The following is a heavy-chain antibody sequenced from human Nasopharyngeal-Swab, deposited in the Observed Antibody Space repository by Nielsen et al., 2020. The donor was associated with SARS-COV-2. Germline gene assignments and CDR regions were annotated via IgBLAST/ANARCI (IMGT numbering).Heavy chain of an antibody. Sequence: SETRSLTCTVSGGSISSSSYYWGWIRQRPGKGLEWIGSIYYTESTYYNPSLKSRVTISIDTSKNQFSLKLSSVTAADTAVYFCAREDKGLLWFGELLLRWFDPWGQGTLVTVSS. CDR3: AREDKGLLWFGELLLRWFDP. CDR2: IYYTEST. CDR1: GGSISSSSYY. V-gene: IGHV4-39*07. D-gene: IGHD3-10*01. J-gene: IGHJ5*02.